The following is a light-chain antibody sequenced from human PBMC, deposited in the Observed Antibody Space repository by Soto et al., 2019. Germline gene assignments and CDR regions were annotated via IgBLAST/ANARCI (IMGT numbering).Light chain of an antibody. CDR3: QQRNTNPPN. CDR2: TAS. Sequence: DIQLTQSPSFLSAPVGDRVTITCRASQGISTYLAWYQQRPGKAPKLLIHTASTLQSGVPSRFSGSGSGTEFTLTISSPQPEDFATYYCQQRNTNPPNFGGGTKVEIK. V-gene: IGKV1-9*01. J-gene: IGKJ4*01. CDR1: QGISTY.